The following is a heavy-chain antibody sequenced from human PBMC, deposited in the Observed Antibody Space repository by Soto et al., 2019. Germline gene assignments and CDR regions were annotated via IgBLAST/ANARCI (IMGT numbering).Heavy chain of an antibody. D-gene: IGHD3-3*01. J-gene: IGHJ6*02. Sequence: ASVKVSCKASGYTFTSYGISWVRQAPGQGLEWMGWISAYNGNTNYAQKLQGRVTMTTDTSTSTAYMALRSLRYDDTAVYYCARDIRYYDFWSGYPAHEEKGMDVWGQGTTATVSS. CDR1: GYTFTSYG. CDR3: ARDIRYYDFWSGYPAHEEKGMDV. CDR2: ISAYNGNT. V-gene: IGHV1-18*04.